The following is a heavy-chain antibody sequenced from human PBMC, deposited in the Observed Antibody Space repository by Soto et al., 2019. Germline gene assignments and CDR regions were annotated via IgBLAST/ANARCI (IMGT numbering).Heavy chain of an antibody. V-gene: IGHV4-61*01. CDR2: IYNNETF. Sequence: SETLSLTCSVSGASVSSGSFYWSWIRQPPGKGLEWIGFIYNNETFNYNPSLKSRVTLSVDTSKHQFSLKLSSVTAADTAVYYCARVPLRYSSSHNFDSWRQGALVTVS. J-gene: IGHJ4*02. CDR1: GASVSSGSFY. CDR3: ARVPLRYSSSHNFDS. D-gene: IGHD6-19*01.